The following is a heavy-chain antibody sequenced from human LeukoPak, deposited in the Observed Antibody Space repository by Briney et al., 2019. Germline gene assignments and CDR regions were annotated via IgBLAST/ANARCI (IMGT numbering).Heavy chain of an antibody. CDR3: AKGIGSSGCYPFDY. CDR1: GFTFSNYA. J-gene: IGHJ4*02. V-gene: IGHV3-23*01. Sequence: GGSLRLPCPASGFTFSNYAMSWVRQAPGRGLEWVSGISDSASNTYYADSVKGRFTIARDNSKNTLYLQMNSLRAEDTAVYYCAKGIGSSGCYPFDYWGRGTLVTVSP. CDR2: ISDSASNT. D-gene: IGHD3-22*01.